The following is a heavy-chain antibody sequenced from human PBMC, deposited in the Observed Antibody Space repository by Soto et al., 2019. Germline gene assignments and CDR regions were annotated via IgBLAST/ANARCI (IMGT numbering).Heavy chain of an antibody. CDR3: ARNRRFGGYPPRYFDY. D-gene: IGHD3-22*01. CDR1: GGSISSYY. V-gene: IGHV4-59*01. CDR2: IYYSGST. J-gene: IGHJ4*02. Sequence: SETLSLTCTVSGGSISSYYWSWIRQPPGKGLEWIGYIYYSGSTNYNPSLKSRVTISVDTSKNQFSLKLSSVTAADTAVYYCARNRRFGGYPPRYFDYWGQGTLVTVSS.